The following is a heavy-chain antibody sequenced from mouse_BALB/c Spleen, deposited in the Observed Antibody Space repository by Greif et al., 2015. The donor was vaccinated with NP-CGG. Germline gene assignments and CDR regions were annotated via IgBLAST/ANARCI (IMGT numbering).Heavy chain of an antibody. V-gene: IGHV5-17*02. J-gene: IGHJ4*01. D-gene: IGHD2-4*01. CDR2: ISSGSSTI. CDR3: ARNFYYDYDGGAMDY. CDR1: GLTFSSFG. Sequence: EVMLVESGGGLVQPGGSRKLSCAASGLTFSSFGMHWVRQAPEKGLEWVAYISSGSSTIYYADTVKGRFTISRDNPKNTLFLQMTSLRSEDTAMYYCARNFYYDYDGGAMDYWGQGTSVTVSS.